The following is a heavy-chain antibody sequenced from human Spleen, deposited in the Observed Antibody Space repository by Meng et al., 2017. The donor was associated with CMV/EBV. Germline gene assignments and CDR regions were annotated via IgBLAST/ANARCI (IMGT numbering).Heavy chain of an antibody. V-gene: IGHV3-53*01. D-gene: IGHD4-23*01. CDR1: GFTVSSNY. Sequence: GGSLRLSCAASGFTVSSNYMSWVRQAPGKGLEWVSVIYSGGSTYYADSVKGRFTISRDNSKNTLYLQMNSLRAEDTAVYYCARFRGDGGTSFDYWGQGTLVTVSS. CDR2: IYSGGST. J-gene: IGHJ4*02. CDR3: ARFRGDGGTSFDY.